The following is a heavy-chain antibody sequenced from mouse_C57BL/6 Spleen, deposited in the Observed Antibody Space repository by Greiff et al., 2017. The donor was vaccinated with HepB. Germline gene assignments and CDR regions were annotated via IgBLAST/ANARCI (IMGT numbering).Heavy chain of an antibody. D-gene: IGHD1-1*01. V-gene: IGHV1-69*01. CDR3: ARGSSYGSYYFDY. Sequence: QVQLKQPGAELVMPGASVKLSCKASGYTFTSYWMHWVKQRPGQGLEWIGEIDPSDSYTNYNQKFKGKSTLTVDKSSSTAYMQLSSLTSEDSAVYYCARGSSYGSYYFDYWGQGTTLTVSS. J-gene: IGHJ2*01. CDR1: GYTFTSYW. CDR2: IDPSDSYT.